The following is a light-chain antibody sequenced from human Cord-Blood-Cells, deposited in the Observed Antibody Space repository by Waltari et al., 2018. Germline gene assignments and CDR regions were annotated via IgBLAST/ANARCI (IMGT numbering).Light chain of an antibody. CDR1: QSISSW. J-gene: IGKJ1*01. CDR3: QQYNSYSPST. Sequence: DIQMTQSPSTLSASVGDRVTITCRASQSISSWLAWYQQKPGKAPKLLIYDASSLESGVPSRFSGSGSGTELPLTISSLQPDDFATYDCQQYNSYSPSTFGQGTKVEIK. V-gene: IGKV1-5*01. CDR2: DAS.